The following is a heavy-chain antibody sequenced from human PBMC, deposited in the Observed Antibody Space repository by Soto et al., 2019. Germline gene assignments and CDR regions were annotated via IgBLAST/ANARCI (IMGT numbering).Heavy chain of an antibody. CDR1: GFAVSGGR. CDR3: TTDPVTMIVVVPSSG. V-gene: IGHV3-15*07. D-gene: IGHD3-22*01. J-gene: IGHJ4*02. CDR2: IKSKTDGGTT. Sequence: GGSRRVACGACGFAVSGGRRNLVRQAPGKGLEWVGRIKSKTDGGTTDYAAPVKGRFTISRDDSKNTLYLQMNSLKTEDTAVYYCTTDPVTMIVVVPSSGWGQGTLVTVSS.